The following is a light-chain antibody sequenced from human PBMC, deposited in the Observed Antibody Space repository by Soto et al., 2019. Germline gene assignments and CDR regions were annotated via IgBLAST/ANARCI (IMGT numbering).Light chain of an antibody. CDR3: SSYTSNSTL. CDR1: SSDVGRYNY. J-gene: IGLJ2*01. V-gene: IGLV2-14*01. CDR2: EVN. Sequence: QSVLTQPASVSGSPGQSITISCTGTSSDVGRYNYVSWYQQHPSKAPKLLIYEVNNRPSGASNRFSVSKSGDTASLTFSGLQAEDEADYYCSSYTSNSTLFGGGTNLTVL.